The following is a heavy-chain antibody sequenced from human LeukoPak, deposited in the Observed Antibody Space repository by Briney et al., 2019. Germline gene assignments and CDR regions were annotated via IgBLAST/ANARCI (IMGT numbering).Heavy chain of an antibody. J-gene: IGHJ4*02. D-gene: IGHD3-3*01. Sequence: GASVEVSCKASGYTFTSYGISWVRQAPGQGLEWMGWISAYNGNTNYAQKLQGRVTMTTDTSTSTAYMELRSLRSDDTAVYYCATYDFWSGYYQNYYFDYWGQGTLVTVSS. CDR2: ISAYNGNT. V-gene: IGHV1-18*01. CDR3: ATYDFWSGYYQNYYFDY. CDR1: GYTFTSYG.